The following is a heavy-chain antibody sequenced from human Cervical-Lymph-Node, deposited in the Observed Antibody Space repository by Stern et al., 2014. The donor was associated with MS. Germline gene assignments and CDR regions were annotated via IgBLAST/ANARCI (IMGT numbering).Heavy chain of an antibody. CDR1: GFTFSSYA. Sequence: EVQLEESGGGLVQPGGSLRLSCAASGFTFSSYAMSWVRQAPGKGLEWVSAISGSGGSTYYADSVKGRFTISRDNSKNTLYLQMNSLRAEDTAAYYCANNIVATQDFDYWGQGTLVTVSS. J-gene: IGHJ4*02. V-gene: IGHV3-23*04. CDR2: ISGSGGST. D-gene: IGHD5-12*01. CDR3: ANNIVATQDFDY.